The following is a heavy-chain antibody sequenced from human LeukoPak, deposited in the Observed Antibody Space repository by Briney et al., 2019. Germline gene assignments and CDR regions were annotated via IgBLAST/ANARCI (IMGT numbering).Heavy chain of an antibody. J-gene: IGHJ4*02. CDR2: IYYSGST. D-gene: IGHD6-13*01. Sequence: PSETLSLTRTVSGGSISSYYWSWIRQPPGKGLEGIGYIYYSGSTNYNPSLKSRVTISVDTSKNQFSLKLSSVTAADTAVYYCAREVAAVHYFDYWGQGTLVTVSS. CDR1: GGSISSYY. CDR3: AREVAAVHYFDY. V-gene: IGHV4-59*01.